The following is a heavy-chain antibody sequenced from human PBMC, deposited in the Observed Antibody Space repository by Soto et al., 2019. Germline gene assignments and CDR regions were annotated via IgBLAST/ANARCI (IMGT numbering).Heavy chain of an antibody. CDR2: ISGYNGKT. CDR3: ARDRKFGVEAARLYYFDY. Sequence: QVQLVQSGAEVKKPGASVKVSCKASGYTFISYGISWVRQAPGQGLEWMGWISGYNGKTNYAQKFQGRVTMTRDTSISTAYMELSRLRSDYTAVYYCARDRKFGVEAARLYYFDYWGQGTLVTVSS. CDR1: GYTFISYG. J-gene: IGHJ4*02. V-gene: IGHV1-18*04. D-gene: IGHD6-13*01.